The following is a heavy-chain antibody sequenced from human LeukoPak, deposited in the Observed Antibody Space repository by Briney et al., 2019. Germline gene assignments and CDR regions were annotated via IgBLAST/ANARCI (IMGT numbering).Heavy chain of an antibody. CDR1: GGSFSGYY. CDR3: ARGPYYDFWSAPRGVFDY. J-gene: IGHJ4*02. D-gene: IGHD3-3*01. V-gene: IGHV4-34*01. Sequence: KPSETLSLTCAVYGGSFSGYYWSWIRQPPGKGLEWIGEINHSGSTNYNPSLKSRVTISVDTSKDQFSLKLSSVTAADTAVYYCARGPYYDFWSAPRGVFDYWGQGTLVTVSS. CDR2: INHSGST.